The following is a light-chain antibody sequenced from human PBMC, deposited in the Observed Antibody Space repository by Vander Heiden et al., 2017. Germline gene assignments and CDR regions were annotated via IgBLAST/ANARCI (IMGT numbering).Light chain of an antibody. J-gene: IGLJ1*01. CDR1: SSDVGNDNY. CDR3: SSYTTSNTQV. V-gene: IGLV2-14*03. Sequence: QSALTQPASVSGSPGQSITISCAGTSSDVGNDNYVSWYQQHPGKAPKLVIYDVTNRPSGVSNRFSGAKSGNTASLTISGLQPEDEADYYCSSYTTSNTQVFGTGTKVTVL. CDR2: DVT.